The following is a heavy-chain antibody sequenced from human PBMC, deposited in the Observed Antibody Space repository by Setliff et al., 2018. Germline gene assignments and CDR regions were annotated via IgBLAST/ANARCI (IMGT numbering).Heavy chain of an antibody. CDR2: IHHSGST. V-gene: IGHV4-34*01. CDR1: GGSFSDYW. CDR3: ARGGYSRGPPVYYFDY. D-gene: IGHD5-12*01. Sequence: PSETLSLTCAVYGGSFSDYWWSWIRQLPGKGLEWIAEIHHSGSTNFHPSLKSRVAISVDTSKNQFSLKLSSVTAADTAVYYCARGGYSRGPPVYYFDYWGQGTLVTVSS. J-gene: IGHJ4*02.